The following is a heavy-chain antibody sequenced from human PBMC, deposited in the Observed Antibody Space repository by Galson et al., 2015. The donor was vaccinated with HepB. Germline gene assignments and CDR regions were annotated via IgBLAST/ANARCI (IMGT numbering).Heavy chain of an antibody. CDR3: AKDSSAISWYGAFDI. CDR1: GFTFDDYA. CDR2: ISWNSSSI. Sequence: SLRLSCAASGFTFDDYAMHWVRQAPGKGLEWVSGISWNSSSIGYADSVKGRFTISRDNAKNSLYLQMNSLRAEDTALYYCAKDSSAISWYGAFDIWGQGTMVTVSS. D-gene: IGHD6-13*01. V-gene: IGHV3-9*01. J-gene: IGHJ3*02.